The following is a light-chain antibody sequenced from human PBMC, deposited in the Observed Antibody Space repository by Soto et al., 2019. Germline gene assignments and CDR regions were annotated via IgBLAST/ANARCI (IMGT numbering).Light chain of an antibody. CDR3: QQYGTSPQT. Sequence: EIVLTQSPGTLSLSPGETVALSCRASQSVSNNYLAWYQQKRGQAPRLLIYAASNRATGTPDRFSGGGSGTDFILTIIRLEPEDFAVYYCQQYGTSPQTFGQGTKVEIK. V-gene: IGKV3-20*01. J-gene: IGKJ1*01. CDR1: QSVSNNY. CDR2: AAS.